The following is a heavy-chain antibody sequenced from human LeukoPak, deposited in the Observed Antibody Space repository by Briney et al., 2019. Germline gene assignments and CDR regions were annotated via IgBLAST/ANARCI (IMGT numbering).Heavy chain of an antibody. CDR2: VYPGDSDT. Sequence: GESLKISCKGSGYSFTSYWIGWVRQMPGKGLEWMGIVYPGDSDTRYSPSFQGQVTISADKSISTAYLQWSSLKASDTAMYYCASSAVAGIGQPRNYYYGMDVWGQGTTVTVSS. J-gene: IGHJ6*02. CDR3: ASSAVAGIGQPRNYYYGMDV. D-gene: IGHD6-19*01. V-gene: IGHV5-51*01. CDR1: GYSFTSYW.